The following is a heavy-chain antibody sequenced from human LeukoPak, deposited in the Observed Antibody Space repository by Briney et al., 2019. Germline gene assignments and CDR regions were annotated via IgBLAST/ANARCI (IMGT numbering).Heavy chain of an antibody. CDR2: IYYSGST. V-gene: IGHV4-59*01. CDR3: AREAKGAPNWFDP. D-gene: IGHD4/OR15-4a*01. J-gene: IGHJ5*02. Sequence: SETLSLTCTVSGGSISSYYWSWIRQPPGKGLEWIGYIYYSGSTNYSPSLKSRVTISVDTSKNQFSLKLSSVTAADTAVYYCAREAKGAPNWFDPWGQGTLVTVSS. CDR1: GGSISSYY.